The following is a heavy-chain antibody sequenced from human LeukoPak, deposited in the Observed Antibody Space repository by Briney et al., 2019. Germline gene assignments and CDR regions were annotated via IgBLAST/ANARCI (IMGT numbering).Heavy chain of an antibody. CDR2: ISGSGTNA. V-gene: IGHV3-23*01. D-gene: IGHD2-21*02. J-gene: IGHJ4*02. CDR1: GFTFSNYA. Sequence: PGGSPRLSCAASGFTFSNYAMTWVRQAPGKGLEWVSAISGSGTNAYYTDSVKGRFTISRDNSKNTLYLQMNNLRAEDTAVYYCATKVVTVYDYWGQGTLVTVSS. CDR3: ATKVVTVYDY.